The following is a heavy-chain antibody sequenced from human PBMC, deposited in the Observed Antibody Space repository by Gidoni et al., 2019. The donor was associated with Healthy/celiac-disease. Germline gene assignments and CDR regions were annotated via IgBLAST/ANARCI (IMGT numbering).Heavy chain of an antibody. J-gene: IGHJ6*02. CDR3: ARGPKERGFIAAKPYYYYGMDV. CDR2: IKQDGSEK. V-gene: IGHV3-7*01. CDR1: GFTFSSYW. D-gene: IGHD6-25*01. Sequence: EVQLVESGGGLVQPGGSLRLSCAASGFTFSSYWMSWVRQAPGKGLEWVANIKQDGSEKYYVDSVKGRFTISRDNAKNSLYLQMNSLRAEDTAVYYCARGPKERGFIAAKPYYYYGMDVWGQGTTVTVSS.